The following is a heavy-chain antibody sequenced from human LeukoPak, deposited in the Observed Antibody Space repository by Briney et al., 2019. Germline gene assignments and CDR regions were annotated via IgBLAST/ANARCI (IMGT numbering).Heavy chain of an antibody. CDR3: ARDGGLQSHFDY. Sequence: SETLSLTCSVFGDSFNEYYWNWVRQPPGKGLQWVGYIYHNGNSNYNPSLKGRLTISVDTAKNQFSLKLTSVTAADTAVYYCARDGGLQSHFDYWGQGALVTVSS. J-gene: IGHJ4*02. D-gene: IGHD5-24*01. CDR1: GDSFNEYY. V-gene: IGHV4-59*01. CDR2: IYHNGNS.